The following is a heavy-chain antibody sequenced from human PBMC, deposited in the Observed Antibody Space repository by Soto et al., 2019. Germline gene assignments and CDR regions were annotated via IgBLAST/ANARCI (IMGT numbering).Heavy chain of an antibody. CDR1: GVSISSYY. D-gene: IGHD5-18*01. CDR3: ARQDSYGYYFDY. CDR2: IYYSGST. V-gene: IGHV4-59*01. J-gene: IGHJ4*02. Sequence: SETLSLTCPVSGVSISSYYWSWIRQPPGKGLEWIGYIYYSGSTNYNPSLKSRVTISVDTSKNQFSLKLSSVTAADTAVYYCARQDSYGYYFDYWGQGTLVTVSS.